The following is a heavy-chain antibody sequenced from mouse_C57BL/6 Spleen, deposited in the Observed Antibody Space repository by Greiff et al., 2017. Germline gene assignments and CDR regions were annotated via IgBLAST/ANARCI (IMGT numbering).Heavy chain of an antibody. CDR2: IYPGSGSP. CDR3: ASAADGYYVTMDY. V-gene: IGHV1-55*01. J-gene: IGHJ4*01. CDR1: GYTFTSYW. D-gene: IGHD2-3*01. Sequence: QVQLQQPGAELVKPGASVKMSCKASGYTFTSYWITWVKQRPGRGLEWIGDIYPGSGSPNYNEKFKSKATLTVDTSSSTAYMQLSSLTSEDSAVYYCASAADGYYVTMDYWGQGTSVTVSS.